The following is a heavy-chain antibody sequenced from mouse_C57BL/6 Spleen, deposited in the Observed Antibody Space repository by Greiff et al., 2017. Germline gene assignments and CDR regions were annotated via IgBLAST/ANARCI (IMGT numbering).Heavy chain of an antibody. CDR1: GFTFSSYT. CDR3: ARQWGDWYFDV. Sequence: DVKLVESGGGLVKPGGSLKLSCAASGFTFSSYTMSWVRQTPGKRLEWVATISGGGGNTYYPASVKGRFTISSDNAKNTLYLQMRSLRSEDSALYSCARQWGDWYFDVWGTGTTVTVAS. V-gene: IGHV5-9*01. J-gene: IGHJ1*03. CDR2: ISGGGGNT.